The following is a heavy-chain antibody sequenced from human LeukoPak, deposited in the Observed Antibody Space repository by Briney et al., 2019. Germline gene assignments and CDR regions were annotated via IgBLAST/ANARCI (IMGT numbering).Heavy chain of an antibody. CDR3: ARDGRYCSSTSCLYYYYGMDV. Sequence: PGGSLRLSCAASGFTFSSYAMHWVRQAPGKWLEWVAVISYDGSNKYYADSVKGRFTISRDNSNNKLYLQMNSLRAEDTAVYYCARDGRYCSSTSCLYYYYGMDVWGKGTTVTVSS. J-gene: IGHJ6*04. CDR1: GFTFSSYA. D-gene: IGHD2-2*01. V-gene: IGHV3-30*04. CDR2: ISYDGSNK.